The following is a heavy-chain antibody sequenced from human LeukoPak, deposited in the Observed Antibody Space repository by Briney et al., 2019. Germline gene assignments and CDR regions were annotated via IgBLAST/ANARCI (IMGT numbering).Heavy chain of an antibody. D-gene: IGHD5-24*01. CDR3: ARDGYNRGNFDY. J-gene: IGHJ4*02. V-gene: IGHV4-39*07. CDR1: GGSISSSSYY. CDR2: IYYSGST. Sequence: PSETLSLTCTVSGGSISSSSYYWGWIRQPPGKGLEWIGSIYYSGSTYYNPSLKSRVTISVDTSKNQFSLKLSSVTAADTAVYYCARDGYNRGNFDYWGQGTLVTVSS.